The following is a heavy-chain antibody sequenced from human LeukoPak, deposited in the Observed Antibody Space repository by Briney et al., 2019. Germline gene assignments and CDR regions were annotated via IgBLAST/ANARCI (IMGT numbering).Heavy chain of an antibody. CDR1: GFTFSTYA. CDR2: ISGSGGST. D-gene: IGHD2-2*01. Sequence: GGSLRLSCAASGFTFSTYAMGWVRQAPGKGLEWVSAISGSGGSTYYADSVKGRFTVSRDNSRNTLYLQMNSLTAEDTAVYYCAKGPLVPSATYFFDYWGQGTLVTVSS. V-gene: IGHV3-23*01. CDR3: AKGPLVPSATYFFDY. J-gene: IGHJ4*02.